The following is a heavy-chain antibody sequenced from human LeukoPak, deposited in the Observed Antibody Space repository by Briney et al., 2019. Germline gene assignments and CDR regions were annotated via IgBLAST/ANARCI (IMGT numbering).Heavy chain of an antibody. D-gene: IGHD3-3*01. J-gene: IGHJ5*02. Sequence: GASVKVSCKASGYTFTGYYMHWVRQAPGQGLEWMGWINPNSGGTNYAQKFQGRVTMTRDTSISTAYMELSRLRSDDTAVYYCAGYDFWRGYWFDPWGQGTLVSVSS. V-gene: IGHV1-2*02. CDR2: INPNSGGT. CDR3: AGYDFWRGYWFDP. CDR1: GYTFTGYY.